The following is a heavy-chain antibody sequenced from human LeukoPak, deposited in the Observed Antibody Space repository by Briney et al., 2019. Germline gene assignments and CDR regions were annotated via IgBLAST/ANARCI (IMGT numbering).Heavy chain of an antibody. D-gene: IGHD3-22*01. V-gene: IGHV3-53*01. CDR2: IYSGGTA. CDR3: AKAFVVYYDGSGPFDS. CDR1: GFTVSGNY. Sequence: GGSLRLSCAASGFTVSGNYMHWVRQAPGKGLEWVAIIYSGGTAYYADSVKGRFTISRDSSKNTLYLQMNSLRAEDTAVYYCAKAFVVYYDGSGPFDSWGQGTLVTVSS. J-gene: IGHJ4*02.